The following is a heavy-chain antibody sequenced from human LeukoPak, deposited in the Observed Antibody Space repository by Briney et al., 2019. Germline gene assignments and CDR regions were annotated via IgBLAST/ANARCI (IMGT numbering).Heavy chain of an antibody. CDR2: IYYSGST. D-gene: IGHD3-3*01. J-gene: IGHJ4*02. Sequence: PSETLSLTCTVSGGSISSYYWSWIRQPPGKGLEWIGYIYYSGSTNYNPSLKSRVTISVDTSKNQFSLKLSSVTAADTAVYYCAGSRITIFGVVSTVDYWGQGTLVTVSS. CDR3: AGSRITIFGVVSTVDY. V-gene: IGHV4-59*01. CDR1: GGSISSYY.